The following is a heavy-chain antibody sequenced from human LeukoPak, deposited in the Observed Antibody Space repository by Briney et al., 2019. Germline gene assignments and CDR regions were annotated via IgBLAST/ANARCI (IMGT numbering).Heavy chain of an antibody. J-gene: IGHJ6*03. CDR3: ARVLYYDFWSGYYGTGNYYYYYMDV. CDR1: GGSFSGYY. D-gene: IGHD3-3*01. Sequence: SETLSLTCAVYGGSFSGYYWSWIRQPPGKGLEWIGEINHSGSTNYNPSLKSRVTISVDTSKNQFSLKLSSVTAADTAVYYCARVLYYDFWSGYYGTGNYYYYYMDVWGKGTTVTVSS. V-gene: IGHV4-34*01. CDR2: INHSGST.